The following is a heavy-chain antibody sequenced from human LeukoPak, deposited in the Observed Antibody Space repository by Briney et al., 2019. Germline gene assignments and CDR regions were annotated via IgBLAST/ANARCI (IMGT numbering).Heavy chain of an antibody. J-gene: IGHJ4*02. D-gene: IGHD3-10*01. CDR2: IYTSGST. CDR3: ARDDYYGSGSYYGY. CDR1: GGSISSYY. Sequence: SETLSLTCTVSGGSISSYYWSWIRQPAGKGLEWIGRIYTSGSTNYNPSLKSRVTMSVDTSKKQFSLKLSSVTAADTAVYYCARDDYYGSGSYYGYWGQGTLVTVSS. V-gene: IGHV4-4*07.